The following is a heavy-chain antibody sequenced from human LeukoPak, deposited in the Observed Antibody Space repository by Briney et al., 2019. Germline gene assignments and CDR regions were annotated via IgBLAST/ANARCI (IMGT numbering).Heavy chain of an antibody. Sequence: PSETLSLTCAVYGGSFSGYYWSWIRQPPGKGLEWIGEINHSGSTNYNPSLKSRVTISVDTSKNQFSLKLSSVTAADTAVYYCARLHDSSGYPQYNWFDPWGQGTLVTVSS. CDR2: INHSGST. V-gene: IGHV4-34*01. J-gene: IGHJ5*02. CDR1: GGSFSGYY. D-gene: IGHD3-22*01. CDR3: ARLHDSSGYPQYNWFDP.